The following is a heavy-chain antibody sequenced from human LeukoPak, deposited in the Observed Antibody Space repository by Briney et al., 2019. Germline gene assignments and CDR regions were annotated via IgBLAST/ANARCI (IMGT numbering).Heavy chain of an antibody. CDR3: ARESIAVAGAPFDY. CDR2: ISSGSTI. D-gene: IGHD6-19*01. V-gene: IGHV3-48*03. J-gene: IGHJ4*02. Sequence: GGSLRLSCAASGFTFSSYEMNWIRQAPGKGLEWVSYISSGSTIYDADSVKGRFTISRDNAKNSLYLQMNSLRAEDTAVYYCARESIAVAGAPFDYWGQGTLVTVSS. CDR1: GFTFSSYE.